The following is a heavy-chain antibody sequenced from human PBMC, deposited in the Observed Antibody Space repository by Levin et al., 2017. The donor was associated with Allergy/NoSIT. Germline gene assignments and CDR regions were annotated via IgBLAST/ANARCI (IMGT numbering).Heavy chain of an antibody. Sequence: GGSLRLSCAASGFTFSSYWMSWVRQAPGKGLEWVANIKQDGSEKYYVDSVKGRFTISRDNAKNSLYLQMNSLRAEDTAVYYCAAPPLYDSSGYYPPAYGMDVWGQGTTVTVSS. CDR2: IKQDGSEK. J-gene: IGHJ6*02. D-gene: IGHD3-22*01. CDR1: GFTFSSYW. V-gene: IGHV3-7*01. CDR3: AAPPLYDSSGYYPPAYGMDV.